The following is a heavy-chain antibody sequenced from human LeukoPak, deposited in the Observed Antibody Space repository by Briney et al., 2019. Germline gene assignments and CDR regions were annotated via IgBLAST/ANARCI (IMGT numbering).Heavy chain of an antibody. CDR1: GYSISRGYY. CDR2: IYHTGST. J-gene: IGHJ4*02. V-gene: IGHV4-38-2*01. CDR3: ARAGWIITSGIDY. D-gene: IGHD3-10*01. Sequence: SETLSPTCGVSGYSISRGYYWAWIRQPPGKGLEWIGTIYHTGSTYYTPSLGSRVTISVDTSKNEFSLNLNSVTAAGTAVYYCARAGWIITSGIDYWGQGALVTVSS.